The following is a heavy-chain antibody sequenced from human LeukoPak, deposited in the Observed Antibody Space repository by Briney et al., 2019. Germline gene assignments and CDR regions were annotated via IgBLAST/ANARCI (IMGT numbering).Heavy chain of an antibody. CDR1: GGSFSGYY. D-gene: IGHD1/OR15-1a*01. CDR2: INHSGST. Sequence: PSKTLSLTCAVYGGSFSGYYWSWIRQPPGKGLEWIGEINHSGSTNYNPSLKSRVTTSVDTSKNQFSLKLSSVTAADTAVYYCAREEQGNDAFDIWGQGTMVTVSS. V-gene: IGHV4-34*01. J-gene: IGHJ3*02. CDR3: AREEQGNDAFDI.